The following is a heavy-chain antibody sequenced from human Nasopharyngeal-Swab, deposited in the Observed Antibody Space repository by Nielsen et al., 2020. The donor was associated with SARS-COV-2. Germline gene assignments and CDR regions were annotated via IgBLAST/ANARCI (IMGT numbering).Heavy chain of an antibody. J-gene: IGHJ4*02. Sequence: WIRQPPGKGLEWIGEIYHSGSTNYNSSLKSRATISVDKSKNQFSLKLSSVTAADTAVYYCASQIAARFDYWGQGTLVTVSS. CDR3: ASQIAARFDY. D-gene: IGHD6-6*01. CDR2: IYHSGST. V-gene: IGHV4-4*02.